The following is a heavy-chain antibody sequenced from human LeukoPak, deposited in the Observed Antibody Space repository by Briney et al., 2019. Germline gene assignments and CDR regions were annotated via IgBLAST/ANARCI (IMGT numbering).Heavy chain of an antibody. CDR3: TRLPRGYDY. D-gene: IGHD5-12*01. CDR2: IYPDDSDT. Sequence: GESLKISCKGSGFSFTNYWIGWVRQMPGKGLGWMGIIYPDDSDTRYSPSFQGQVTISADKSISTAYLQWRNLKTSDTAMYYCTRLPRGYDYWGHGTQATVSS. V-gene: IGHV5-51*01. J-gene: IGHJ4*01. CDR1: GFSFTNYW.